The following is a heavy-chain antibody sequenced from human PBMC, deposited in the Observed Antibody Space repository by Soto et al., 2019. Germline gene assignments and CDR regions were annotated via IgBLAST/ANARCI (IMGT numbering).Heavy chain of an antibody. D-gene: IGHD6-13*01. Sequence: GGSLRLSCATSGFTFSSYEMNWVRQAPGKGLEWVSYISSSGSTIYYADSVKGRFAISRDNAKNSLYLQMDSLRAEDTAVYYCARDQEAGSFFPYYYGMDVWGQGTTVTVSS. J-gene: IGHJ6*02. CDR2: ISSSGSTI. V-gene: IGHV3-48*03. CDR1: GFTFSSYE. CDR3: ARDQEAGSFFPYYYGMDV.